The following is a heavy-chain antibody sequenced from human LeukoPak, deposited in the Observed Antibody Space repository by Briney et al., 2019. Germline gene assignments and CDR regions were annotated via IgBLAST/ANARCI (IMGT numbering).Heavy chain of an antibody. CDR2: IIPIFGSP. CDR1: GDTFSSYA. Sequence: SVKVSCKASGDTFSSYAISWVRQAPGQGLEWMGGIIPIFGSPNYAQRFQGRVTITADKSTSTAYMELSSLTYEDTAVYYCARDVPVEMTVSGYFDFWGQGTLATVSS. D-gene: IGHD5-24*01. CDR3: ARDVPVEMTVSGYFDF. J-gene: IGHJ4*02. V-gene: IGHV1-69*06.